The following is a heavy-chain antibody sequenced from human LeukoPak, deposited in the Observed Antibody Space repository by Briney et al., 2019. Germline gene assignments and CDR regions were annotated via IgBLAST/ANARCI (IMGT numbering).Heavy chain of an antibody. V-gene: IGHV4-61*01. CDR2: IYYSGST. CDR3: AREGSGGSWFDP. D-gene: IGHD2-15*01. J-gene: IGHJ5*02. CDR1: GGSISSSSYY. Sequence: SETLSLTCTVSGGSISSSSYYWSWIRQPPGKGLEWIGYIYYSGSTNYNPSLKSRVTISVDTSRNQFSLKLSSVTAADTAVYYCAREGSGGSWFDPWGQGTLVTVSS.